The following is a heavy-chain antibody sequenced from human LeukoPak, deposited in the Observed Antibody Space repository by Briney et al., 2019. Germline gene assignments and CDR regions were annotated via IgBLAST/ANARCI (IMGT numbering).Heavy chain of an antibody. V-gene: IGHV3-9*03. CDR2: INWNSGTI. CDR1: GFIFDDHA. CDR3: ARDRFRYCSGAYCSHFEF. D-gene: IGHD2-15*01. Sequence: PPGRSLRLSCAASGFIFDDHAMHWVRQAPGKGLEWVSGINWNSGTIGYADSVKGRFTISRDNAKNSLYLQMNSLRADDMAFYYCARDRFRYCSGAYCSHFEFWGQGTLVSVSS. J-gene: IGHJ4*02.